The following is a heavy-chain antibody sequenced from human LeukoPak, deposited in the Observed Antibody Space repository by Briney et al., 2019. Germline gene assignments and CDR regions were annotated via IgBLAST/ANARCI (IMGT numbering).Heavy chain of an antibody. CDR3: ARSIVATTYVVHRYFDY. J-gene: IGHJ4*02. V-gene: IGHV4-34*01. D-gene: IGHD5-12*01. CDR2: INHSGST. Sequence: SETLSLTCAVYGGSFSGYYWSWIRQPPGKGLEWIGEINHSGSTNYNPSLKSRVTISVDTSKNQFSLKLSSVTAADTAVYYCARSIVATTYVVHRYFDYWGQGTLVTVSS. CDR1: GGSFSGYY.